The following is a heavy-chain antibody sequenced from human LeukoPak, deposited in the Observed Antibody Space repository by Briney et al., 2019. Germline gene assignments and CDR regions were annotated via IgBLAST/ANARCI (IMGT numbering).Heavy chain of an antibody. CDR3: AKDISYDSSGYYDY. V-gene: IGHV3-9*01. D-gene: IGHD3-22*01. J-gene: IGHJ4*02. Sequence: PGGSLRLSCAASGFTFDDYAMHWVRQAPGKGLEWVSGISWYSGSIGYADSVKGRFTISRDNAKNSLYLQMNSLRAEDTALYYCAKDISYDSSGYYDYWGQGTLVTVSS. CDR2: ISWYSGSI. CDR1: GFTFDDYA.